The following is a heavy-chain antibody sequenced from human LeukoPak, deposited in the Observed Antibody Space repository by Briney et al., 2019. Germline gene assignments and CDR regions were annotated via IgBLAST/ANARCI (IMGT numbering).Heavy chain of an antibody. CDR1: GDSISSSGYY. CDR2: IYYSGST. D-gene: IGHD4-23*01. Sequence: SETLSLACTVSGDSISSSGYYWGWIRQPPGKGLEWIGSIYYSGSTYYHPSLKSRVTISVDTSKNQFSLKLSSVTAADTAMYYCARRASTVVTFNDYGGQGTLVTVSS. V-gene: IGHV4-39*01. CDR3: ARRASTVVTFNDY. J-gene: IGHJ4*02.